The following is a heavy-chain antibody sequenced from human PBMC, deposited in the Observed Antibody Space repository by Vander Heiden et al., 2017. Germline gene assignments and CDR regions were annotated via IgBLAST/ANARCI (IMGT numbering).Heavy chain of an antibody. V-gene: IGHV3-23*01. CDR1: GFTFSNYG. D-gene: IGHD2-2*01. CDR3: AKVQYQPHHYNDY. J-gene: IGHJ4*02. CDR2: ISGTGATI. Sequence: EVQLLESGGALVQPGGSLRLSCAASGFTFSNYGMNWVRQAPGKGLEWVSGISGTGATIYYADSVKGRFIISRDDSKSTVYLQMNSLRPEDTAVYYCAKVQYQPHHYNDYWGQGTLVKVSS.